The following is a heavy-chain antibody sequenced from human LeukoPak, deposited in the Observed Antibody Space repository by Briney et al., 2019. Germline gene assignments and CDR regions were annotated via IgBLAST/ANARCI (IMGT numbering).Heavy chain of an antibody. CDR1: GFTFSNYA. J-gene: IGHJ4*02. Sequence: PGGSLRLSCAASGFTFSNYAMSWVRQAPGKGLEWVSAISGSASSTYYADSVKGRFTISRDNSKNTLYLQMNSLRAEDTAVYYCANLVRLGELCFDYWGQGTLVTVSS. D-gene: IGHD3-16*01. CDR3: ANLVRLGELCFDY. CDR2: ISGSASST. V-gene: IGHV3-23*01.